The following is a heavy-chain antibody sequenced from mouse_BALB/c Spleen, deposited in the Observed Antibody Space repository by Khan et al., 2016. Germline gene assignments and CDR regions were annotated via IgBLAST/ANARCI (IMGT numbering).Heavy chain of an antibody. J-gene: IGHJ3*01. CDR2: ISYSGST. CDR3: ARSLTGAWFAY. Sequence: VQLQQSGPGLVKPSQSLSLTCTVTGYSITSDYAWNWIRQFPGNKLEWMGYISYSGSTSYNPSLKSRISITRDTSKNQFFLQLNSVTTEDTATYYCARSLTGAWFAYWGQGTLVTVSA. CDR1: GYSITSDYA. V-gene: IGHV3-2*02. D-gene: IGHD4-1*01.